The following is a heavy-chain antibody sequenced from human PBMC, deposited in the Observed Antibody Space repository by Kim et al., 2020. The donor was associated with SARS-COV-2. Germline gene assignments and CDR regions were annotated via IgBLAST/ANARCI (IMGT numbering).Heavy chain of an antibody. Sequence: GGSLRLSCTASGFTFSSQWMSWVRQAPGKGLEWVANINPDGSDKSYVDSVKGRFTISRDNGKNSLYLQMDSLRAEDTAVYFYARAEIWGQGTLVTVSS. V-gene: IGHV3-7*01. CDR2: INPDGSDK. CDR3: ARAEI. J-gene: IGHJ4*02. CDR1: GFTFSSQW.